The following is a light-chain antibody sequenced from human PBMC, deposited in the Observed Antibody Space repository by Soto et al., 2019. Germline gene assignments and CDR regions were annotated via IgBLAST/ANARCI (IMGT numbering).Light chain of an antibody. CDR2: NAS. Sequence: IGLTQSPATLSLSPGEMAALSCRASQSVSKYLAWYQQKPGQAPRLLIYNASNRATGFPVRFSGRASCTDFLLITGNLEPEAFVGYYGQQRHNWSRTFGRGTKVDIK. V-gene: IGKV3-11*01. CDR3: QQRHNWSRT. CDR1: QSVSKY. J-gene: IGKJ1*01.